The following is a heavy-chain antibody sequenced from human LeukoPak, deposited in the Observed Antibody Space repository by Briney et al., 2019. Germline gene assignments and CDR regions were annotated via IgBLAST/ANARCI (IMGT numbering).Heavy chain of an antibody. CDR2: ITNDGSST. J-gene: IGHJ4*02. CDR3: AKAEGYCSGTWCFRWFDW. D-gene: IGHD2-15*01. V-gene: IGHV3-74*01. Sequence: GGSLRLSCAASGLTFSSHWMHWVRQAPGKGLVWVSRITNDGSSTTYADSVKGRFTISRDNAKNMLYLQVNSLRAEDTAVYYCAKAEGYCSGTWCFRWFDWWGQGTLVTVSS. CDR1: GLTFSSHW.